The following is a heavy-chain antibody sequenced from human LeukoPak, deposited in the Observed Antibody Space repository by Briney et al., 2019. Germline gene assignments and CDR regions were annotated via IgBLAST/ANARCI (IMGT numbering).Heavy chain of an antibody. CDR3: ARDPNSSPLDY. CDR1: GGSFSGYY. V-gene: IGHV4-34*01. Sequence: SETLSLTCAVYGGSFSGYYWSWIRQPPGKGLEWIGEINHSGSTNHNPSLKSRVTISVDTSKNQFSLRLSSVTAADTAVYYCARDPNSSPLDYWGQGTLVTVSS. D-gene: IGHD6-13*01. CDR2: INHSGST. J-gene: IGHJ4*02.